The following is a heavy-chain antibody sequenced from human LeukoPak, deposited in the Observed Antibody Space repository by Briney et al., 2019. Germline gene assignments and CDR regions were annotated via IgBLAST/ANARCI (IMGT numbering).Heavy chain of an antibody. J-gene: IGHJ4*02. Sequence: RWASVKVSCKASGYTFTSYDINWVRQATGQGLEWMGWMNPNSGNTGYAEKFQGRVTMTRNTSIRTAYMELSSLRPDDTAVYYCARGRGYSYGYADYWGQGTLVTVSS. CDR2: MNPNSGNT. CDR3: ARGRGYSYGYADY. V-gene: IGHV1-8*01. D-gene: IGHD5-18*01. CDR1: GYTFTSYD.